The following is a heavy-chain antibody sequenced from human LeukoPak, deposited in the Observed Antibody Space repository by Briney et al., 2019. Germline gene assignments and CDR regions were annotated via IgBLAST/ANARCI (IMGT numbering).Heavy chain of an antibody. Sequence: SETPSLTCAVSGGSISSGGYSWSWIRQPPGKGLEWIGYIYHSGSTYYNPSLKSRVTISVDRSKNQFSLKLSSVTAADKAVYYCARPWGQYYFDYWGQGTLVTVSS. CDR3: ARPWGQYYFDY. CDR2: IYHSGST. CDR1: GGSISSGGYS. D-gene: IGHD7-27*01. J-gene: IGHJ4*02. V-gene: IGHV4-30-2*01.